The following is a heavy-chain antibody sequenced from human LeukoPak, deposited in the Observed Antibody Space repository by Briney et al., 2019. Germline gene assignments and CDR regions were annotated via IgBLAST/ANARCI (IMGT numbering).Heavy chain of an antibody. CDR3: ARRGSSGWLYYFDF. CDR2: IYYNGNT. D-gene: IGHD6-19*01. V-gene: IGHV4-39*01. Sequence: SETLSLTCTVSGGSISTDNCYWGWIRQPPGKGLEWIGSIYYNGNTYYNPSLKSRAAISVDTSRNRFSLKLNSVTAADTAVYYCARRGSSGWLYYFDFWGQGALVTVSS. CDR1: GGSISTDNCY. J-gene: IGHJ4*02.